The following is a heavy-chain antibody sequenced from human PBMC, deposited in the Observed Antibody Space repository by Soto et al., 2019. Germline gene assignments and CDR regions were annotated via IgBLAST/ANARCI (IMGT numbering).Heavy chain of an antibody. D-gene: IGHD3-22*01. CDR2: INAGNGNT. CDR1: GDSFTSYA. V-gene: IGHV1-3*01. J-gene: IGHJ4*02. Sequence: ASVKVSCKASGDSFTSYAMHWVRQAPGQRLEWMGWINAGNGNTKYSQKFQGRVTITRDTSASTAYMELSSLRSEDTAVYYCARGSGYYYWDDYWGQGTLVTVSS. CDR3: ARGSGYYYWDDY.